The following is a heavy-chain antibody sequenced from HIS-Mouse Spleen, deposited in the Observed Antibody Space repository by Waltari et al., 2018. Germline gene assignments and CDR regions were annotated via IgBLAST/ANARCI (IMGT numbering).Heavy chain of an antibody. CDR3: AREIPYSSSWYDWYFDL. CDR2: IYYSGRT. J-gene: IGHJ2*01. Sequence: QLQLQESGPGLVKPSETLSLTCTVSGGSISSSSYYWGWIRQPPGKGLEWIGCIYYSGRTYSNPPLKSRVTISVDTSKNQFSLKLSSVTAADTAVYYCAREIPYSSSWYDWYFDLWGRGTLVTVSS. V-gene: IGHV4-39*07. D-gene: IGHD6-13*01. CDR1: GGSISSSSYY.